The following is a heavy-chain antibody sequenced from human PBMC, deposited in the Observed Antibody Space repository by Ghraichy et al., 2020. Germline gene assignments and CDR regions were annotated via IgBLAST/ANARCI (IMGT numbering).Heavy chain of an antibody. CDR2: IWYDGSNK. CDR1: GFTFSSYG. J-gene: IGHJ4*02. D-gene: IGHD1-26*01. V-gene: IGHV3-33*01. CDR3: ARDSSDEWELLGYVSGDY. Sequence: GGSLRLSCAASGFTFSSYGMHWVRQAPGKGLEWVAVIWYDGSNKYYADSVKGRFTISRDNSKNTLYLQMNSLRAEDTAVYYCARDSSDEWELLGYVSGDYWGQGTLVTVSS.